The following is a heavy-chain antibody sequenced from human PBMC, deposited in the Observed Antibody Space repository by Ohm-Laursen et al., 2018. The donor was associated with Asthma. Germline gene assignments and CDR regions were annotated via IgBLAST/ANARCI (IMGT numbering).Heavy chain of an antibody. CDR1: GFTFSSYG. Sequence: SLRLSCAASGFTFSSYGMHWVRQAPGKGLEWVAVISYDGSNKYYADSVKGRFTISRDNSKNTLYLQMNSLRAEDTAVYYCAKDIVGATGHDYWGQGTLVTVSS. CDR2: ISYDGSNK. CDR3: AKDIVGATGHDY. J-gene: IGHJ4*02. D-gene: IGHD1-26*01. V-gene: IGHV3-30*18.